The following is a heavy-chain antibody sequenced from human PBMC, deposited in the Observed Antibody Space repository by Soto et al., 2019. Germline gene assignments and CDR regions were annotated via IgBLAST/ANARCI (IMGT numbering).Heavy chain of an antibody. CDR2: IYYSGST. V-gene: IGHV4-59*01. J-gene: IGHJ4*02. Sequence: SETLSLTCTVSGGSISSYYWSWIRQPPGKGLEWIGYIYYSGSTTYNPSLKSRVTISVDTSKNQFSMKLSSVTAADTAVYYCARVSGYSYGYRYFDYWGQGTLVTVSS. CDR3: ARVSGYSYGYRYFDY. D-gene: IGHD5-18*01. CDR1: GGSISSYY.